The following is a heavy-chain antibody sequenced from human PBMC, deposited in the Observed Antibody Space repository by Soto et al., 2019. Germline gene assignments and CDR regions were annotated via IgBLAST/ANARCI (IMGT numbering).Heavy chain of an antibody. J-gene: IGHJ4*02. CDR2: IKQDGSEK. Sequence: GGSLRLSCAASGFTFSSYWMSWVRQAPGKGLEWVANIKQDGSEKYYVDSVKGRFTISRDSAKNSLYLQMNSLRAEDTDVYYCARDPSGRYFDWPFDYWGQGTLVTVSS. CDR1: GFTFSSYW. D-gene: IGHD3-9*01. V-gene: IGHV3-7*01. CDR3: ARDPSGRYFDWPFDY.